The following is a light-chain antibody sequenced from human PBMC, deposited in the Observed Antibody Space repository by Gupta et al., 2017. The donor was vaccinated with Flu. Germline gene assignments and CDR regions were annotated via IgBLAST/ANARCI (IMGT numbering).Light chain of an antibody. CDR1: QTLSGW. CDR3: QQYYSNPYS. J-gene: IGKJ2*03. V-gene: IGKV1-5*03. Sequence: DIQMTQSPSTLFASVGDRVTITCRASQTLSGWLAWYQQKPGKAPNLLIYSASSLESGVPSRFSGSGSGTEFILTISSLQPDDSASYYCQQYYSNPYSFGQGTKLEIK. CDR2: SAS.